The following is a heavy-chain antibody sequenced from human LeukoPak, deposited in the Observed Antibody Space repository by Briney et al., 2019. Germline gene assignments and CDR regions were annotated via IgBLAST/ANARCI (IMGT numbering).Heavy chain of an antibody. J-gene: IGHJ4*02. CDR2: VWSDGSNR. CDR1: GFKFNTYG. V-gene: IGHV3-33*06. D-gene: IGHD1-14*01. CDR3: AKSNTESQTTVGN. Sequence: GGSLRLSCAASGFKFNTYGMNSVRQAPGKGLEWIAVVWSDGSNRFYADSVEGRFTISRDNSKNTLYLQMNSLRAEDTAVYYCAKSNTESQTTVGNWGQGTLVSVSS.